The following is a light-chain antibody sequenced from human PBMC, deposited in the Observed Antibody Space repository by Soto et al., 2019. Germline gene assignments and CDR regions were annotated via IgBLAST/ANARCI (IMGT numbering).Light chain of an antibody. V-gene: IGKV3-15*01. CDR2: YAS. J-gene: IGKJ5*01. CDR3: QHYNNWPPIT. Sequence: EIMMTQSPATLSVSPGERATLSCRAGQSVSNNLAWYQQKPGQAPRLLIYYASTRATGIPVRFSGSGSGTEFTLTISSLQSEDFALYYCQHYNNWPPITFGQGTRLEI. CDR1: QSVSNN.